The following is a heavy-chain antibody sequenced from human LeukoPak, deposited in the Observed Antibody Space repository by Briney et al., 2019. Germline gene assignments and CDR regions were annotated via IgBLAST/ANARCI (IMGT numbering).Heavy chain of an antibody. Sequence: GGSLRLSCAASGFTFKNAWMSWVRQAPGKGLEWVGRIRSKTAGGTTDHAAPGQGRFTIARDDSQNTLDLQMNSLKTADTAGYYCTTGGVVPDTSIVYWGQGTLVTVSS. D-gene: IGHD2-2*01. CDR1: GFTFKNAW. V-gene: IGHV3-15*01. J-gene: IGHJ4*02. CDR3: TTGGVVPDTSIVY. CDR2: IRSKTAGGTT.